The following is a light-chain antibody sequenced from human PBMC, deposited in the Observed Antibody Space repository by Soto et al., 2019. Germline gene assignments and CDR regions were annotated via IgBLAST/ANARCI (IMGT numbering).Light chain of an antibody. CDR2: DDD. Sequence: SYDLAQPPSVSVAPGQTAGITCGGNNFGSKSVYWYQQKPGRAPVLVVYDDDDRPSGIPERFSGSNSGIMATLTISRVEAGDEADYFCQVWDSISEHVVFGGGTKVTVL. CDR1: NFGSKS. CDR3: QVWDSISEHVV. V-gene: IGLV3-21*02. J-gene: IGLJ2*01.